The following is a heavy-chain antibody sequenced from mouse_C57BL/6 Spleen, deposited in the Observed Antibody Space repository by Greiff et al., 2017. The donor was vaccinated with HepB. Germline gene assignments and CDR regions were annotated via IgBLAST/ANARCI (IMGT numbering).Heavy chain of an antibody. CDR1: GYTFTEYT. Sequence: VQLQQSGAELVKPGASVKLSCKASGYTFTEYTIHWVKQRSGQGLEWIGWIYPGSGSMKYNVKFKDKATLTADKSSSTVYMELSRLTSEDSAVYFCARHEKIGYDYAWFAYWGQGTLVTVSA. D-gene: IGHD2-4*01. CDR2: IYPGSGSM. CDR3: ARHEKIGYDYAWFAY. J-gene: IGHJ3*01. V-gene: IGHV1-62-2*01.